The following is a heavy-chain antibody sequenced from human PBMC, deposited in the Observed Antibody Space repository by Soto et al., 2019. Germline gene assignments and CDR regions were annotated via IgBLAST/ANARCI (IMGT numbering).Heavy chain of an antibody. D-gene: IGHD1-1*01. V-gene: IGHV1-18*01. Sequence: QVHLVQSGAEVKKPGASVKVYCKGSGYAFTTYGITWVRQAPGQGLEWMGWISAHNGNTNYARKLQGRVTVTRDTSTSTAYMELRSLRSDDTAVYYCARGRYGDYWGQGALVTVSS. CDR3: ARGRYGDY. CDR2: ISAHNGNT. J-gene: IGHJ4*02. CDR1: GYAFTTYG.